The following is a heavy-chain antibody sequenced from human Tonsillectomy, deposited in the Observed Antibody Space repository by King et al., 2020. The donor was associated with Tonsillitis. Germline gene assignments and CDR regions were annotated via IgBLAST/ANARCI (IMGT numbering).Heavy chain of an antibody. V-gene: IGHV3-74*01. CDR3: AKYGSGSFDAFDL. Sequence: VQLVESGGGLVQPGGSLRLSCAASGFTFSTYWMHWVRQAPGKGLVWVSRINSDGSATIYADSVKGRFTISRDNAKNTLYLQMNSLRAEDTAVYYCAKYGSGSFDAFDLWGQGTMVTVSS. J-gene: IGHJ3*01. D-gene: IGHD3-10*01. CDR1: GFTFSTYW. CDR2: INSDGSAT.